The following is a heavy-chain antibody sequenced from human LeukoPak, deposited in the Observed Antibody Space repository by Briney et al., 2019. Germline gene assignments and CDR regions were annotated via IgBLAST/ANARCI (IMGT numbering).Heavy chain of an antibody. D-gene: IGHD3-22*01. CDR1: GFTVSSSY. CDR2: IYSGGST. Sequence: PGGSLRLSCAASGFTVSSSYMSWVRQAPGKGPEWVSVIYSGGSTHYADSVKGRFTISSDNSKNTLYLQMNSLRAEDTAVYYCLSHYYDGSGYYYFDYWGQGTLVTVSS. V-gene: IGHV3-53*01. J-gene: IGHJ4*02. CDR3: LSHYYDGSGYYYFDY.